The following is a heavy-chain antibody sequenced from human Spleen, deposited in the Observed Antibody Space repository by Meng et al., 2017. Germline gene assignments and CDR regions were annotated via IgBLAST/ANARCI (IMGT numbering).Heavy chain of an antibody. Sequence: GGSLRLSCAASGFTFSNYGMHWVRQAPGKGLEWVAFIWYDGGYEYYADSVKGRFTISRHNSKSTLFLQMNSLRAEDTAIYYCARARCSNTACYTLFSSGMDVWGQGTSVTVSS. J-gene: IGHJ6*02. D-gene: IGHD2-2*01. CDR1: GFTFSNYG. V-gene: IGHV3-33*01. CDR2: IWYDGGYE. CDR3: ARARCSNTACYTLFSSGMDV.